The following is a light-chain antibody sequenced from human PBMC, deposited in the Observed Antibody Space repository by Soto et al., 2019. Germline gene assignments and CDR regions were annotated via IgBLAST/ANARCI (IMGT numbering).Light chain of an antibody. J-gene: IGLJ3*02. CDR1: SSNIGAGND. CDR3: QSFDSDWSVV. V-gene: IGLV1-40*01. Sequence: QSVLTQAPSVSGAPGQRVTIYCTGSSSNIGAGNDVHWYQQLPATAPKLLIYGSNNRPSGVPDRVSVSKSGTSASLAITGLQAEDEADYYCQSFDSDWSVVFGGGTKVTVL. CDR2: GSN.